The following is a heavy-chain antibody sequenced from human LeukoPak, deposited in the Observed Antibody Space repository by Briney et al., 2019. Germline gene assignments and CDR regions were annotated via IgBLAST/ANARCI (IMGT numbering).Heavy chain of an antibody. V-gene: IGHV4-59*13. CDR3: ARASLFGGEPTLFDY. J-gene: IGHJ4*02. CDR2: TIYSGTT. CDR1: RPSISSYY. D-gene: IGHD3-3*01. Sequence: SETLSPTCTVSRPSISSYYWGWIRQPPGKGREGIGYTIYSGTTNTNPSLKRGATISVETSKTQSPLKRSSVTAAAPACYYWARASLFGGEPTLFDYWGQGTLVTVSS.